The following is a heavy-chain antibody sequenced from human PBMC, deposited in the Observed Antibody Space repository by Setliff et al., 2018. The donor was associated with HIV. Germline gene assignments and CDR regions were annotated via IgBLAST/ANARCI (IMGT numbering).Heavy chain of an antibody. V-gene: IGHV3-30*03. J-gene: IGHJ4*02. D-gene: IGHD1-26*01. CDR3: ARDSGTTVGATRPGY. CDR2: IYYDANNQ. Sequence: GGSLRLSCAASGFTFSDYGMHWVRQAPGKGLEWVAFIYYDANNQYYADSVKGRFTISRDNSKNTLYLEMSSLRAEDTATSYCARDSGTTVGATRPGYWGQGTLVTVSS. CDR1: GFTFSDYG.